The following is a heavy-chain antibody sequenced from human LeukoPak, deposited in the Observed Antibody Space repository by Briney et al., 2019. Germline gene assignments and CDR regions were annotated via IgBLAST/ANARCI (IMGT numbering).Heavy chain of an antibody. CDR1: GFTFSSYA. Sequence: GGSLRLSCAASGFTFSSYAMSWVRQAPGKGLEWVSAISGSGGSTYYADSVKGRFTISRDNSKNTLYLQMNSLRAEDTAVYYCAKDKVVPAAKNPYFDYWGQGTLVTASS. J-gene: IGHJ4*02. D-gene: IGHD2-2*01. CDR2: ISGSGGST. V-gene: IGHV3-23*01. CDR3: AKDKVVPAAKNPYFDY.